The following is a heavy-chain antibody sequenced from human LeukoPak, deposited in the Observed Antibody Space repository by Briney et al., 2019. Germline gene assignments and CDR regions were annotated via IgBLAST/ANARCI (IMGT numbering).Heavy chain of an antibody. Sequence: GGSLRLSCAASGFTFSSYGMHWVRQAPGKGLEWVAVISYEGNTRHYADSVKGRFTISRDNSKNKHYLQMNSLRAEDTAVYYCARGSKDYDSSGYYYDLGDYWGQGTLVTVSS. V-gene: IGHV3-30*19. CDR1: GFTFSSYG. D-gene: IGHD3-22*01. CDR2: ISYEGNTR. J-gene: IGHJ4*02. CDR3: ARGSKDYDSSGYYYDLGDY.